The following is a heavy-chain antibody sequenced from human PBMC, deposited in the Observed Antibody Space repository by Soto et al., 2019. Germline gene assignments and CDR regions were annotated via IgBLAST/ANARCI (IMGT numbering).Heavy chain of an antibody. V-gene: IGHV5-51*01. CDR2: INPGDSES. CDR1: GYSFGSDW. J-gene: IGHJ5*02. D-gene: IGHD6-13*01. Sequence: GESLKIACQGSGYSFGSDWIGWVRQMPGRGLEWMAIINPGDSESRYSPSFQGQVTISADKSISTAYLQWSSLKASDTAMYYWARRRMSSRWRASLNLFDPWGQGTPDTVSS. CDR3: ARRRMSSRWRASLNLFDP.